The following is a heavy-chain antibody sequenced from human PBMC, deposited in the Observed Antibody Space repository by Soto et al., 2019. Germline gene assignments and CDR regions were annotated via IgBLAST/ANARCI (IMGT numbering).Heavy chain of an antibody. CDR1: GYSFMSYW. CDR2: IDPSDSYT. Sequence: EVQLVQSGAEVKKPGESLRISCKGSGYSFMSYWISWVRQMPGKGLEWMGRIDPSDSYTNYSPAFPGHVIISIDKSITTAYPQLSSLKASDTAMYYCARHPLNGGAGDFDYWGQGTLVTVSS. D-gene: IGHD6-19*01. J-gene: IGHJ4*02. CDR3: ARHPLNGGAGDFDY. V-gene: IGHV5-10-1*03.